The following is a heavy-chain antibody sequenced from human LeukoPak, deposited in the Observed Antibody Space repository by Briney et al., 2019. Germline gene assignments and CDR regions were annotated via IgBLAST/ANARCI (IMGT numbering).Heavy chain of an antibody. CDR2: IYSGGST. J-gene: IGHJ4*02. D-gene: IGHD5-18*01. Sequence: PGGSLRLSCAASGFTVSSNYMSWVRQAPGKGLEWVSVIYSGGSTYYADSVKGRFTISRDNSKNTLYLQMNSLRAEDTAVYYCARDTPGYGFDYRGQGTLVTASS. CDR1: GFTVSSNY. V-gene: IGHV3-53*01. CDR3: ARDTPGYGFDY.